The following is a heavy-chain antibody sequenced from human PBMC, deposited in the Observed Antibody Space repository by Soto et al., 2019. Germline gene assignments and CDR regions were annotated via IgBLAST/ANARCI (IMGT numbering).Heavy chain of an antibody. CDR1: GFTFSSYA. CDR3: ARKAGYGGSSSCYHGACDI. CDR2: ISGSGGST. D-gene: IGHD2-2*03. Sequence: PVGALRLSCAASGFTFSSYAMSWGGQAPGKGLEWGSAISGSGGSTYYADSVKGRFTISRDNSDNTVYLQMNSLRGEDTAVYYCARKAGYGGSSSCYHGACDIWGQGTMVTVSS. V-gene: IGHV3-23*01. J-gene: IGHJ3*02.